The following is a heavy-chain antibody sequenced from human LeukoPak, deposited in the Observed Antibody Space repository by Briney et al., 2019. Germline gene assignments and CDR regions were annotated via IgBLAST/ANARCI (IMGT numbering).Heavy chain of an antibody. CDR1: GYTLTSYG. CDR3: ARVVVPAAMEYYYYYYMDV. Sequence: GASVKVSCKASGYTLTSYGISWVRQVPGQGLEWMGWISAYNGNTNYAQKLQGRVTMTTDTSTSTAYMELRSLRSDDTAVYYCARVVVPAAMEYYYYYYMDVWGKGTTVTVSS. CDR2: ISAYNGNT. V-gene: IGHV1-18*01. D-gene: IGHD2-2*01. J-gene: IGHJ6*03.